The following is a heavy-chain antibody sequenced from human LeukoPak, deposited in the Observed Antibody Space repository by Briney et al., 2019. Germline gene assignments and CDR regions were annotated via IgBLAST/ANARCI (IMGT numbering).Heavy chain of an antibody. CDR3: ARRGTGGRSFDI. D-gene: IGHD2-8*02. CDR1: GGSVSSGSYY. V-gene: IGHV4-61*01. J-gene: IGHJ3*02. Sequence: SETLSLTCTVSGGSVSSGSYYWTWIRQPPGKGLEWIGYISYSGSTNFNPSLKSRVTISVDTSKNQFSLNLSSVTAADTAVYYCARRGTGGRSFDIWGLGTMVTVSS. CDR2: ISYSGST.